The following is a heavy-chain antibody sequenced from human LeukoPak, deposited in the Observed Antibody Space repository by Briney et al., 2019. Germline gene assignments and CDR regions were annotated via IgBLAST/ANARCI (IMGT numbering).Heavy chain of an antibody. D-gene: IGHD4-11*01. CDR2: INHSGST. Sequence: SETLSLTCAVYGGSFSGYYWSSIRQPPGKGLEWIGEINHSGSTNNNPSLKSRVTISVDTSKNQFSLKLSSVTAADTAVYYCARGNDYSNYFDWFDPWGQGTLVTVSS. J-gene: IGHJ5*02. CDR1: GGSFSGYY. CDR3: ARGNDYSNYFDWFDP. V-gene: IGHV4-34*01.